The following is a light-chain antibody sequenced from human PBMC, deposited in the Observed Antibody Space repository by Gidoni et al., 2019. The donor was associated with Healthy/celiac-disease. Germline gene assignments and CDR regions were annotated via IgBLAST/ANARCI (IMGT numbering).Light chain of an antibody. CDR1: QSVSSY. Sequence: EIVFTQSPATLSLSPGERATLSCRASQSVSSYLAWYQQKPGQAPRLLIYDASNRATGIPARFSGSGSGTDFTRTISSLEPEEFAVYYCQQRSNWPWTFGQGTKVEIK. J-gene: IGKJ1*01. CDR3: QQRSNWPWT. CDR2: DAS. V-gene: IGKV3-11*01.